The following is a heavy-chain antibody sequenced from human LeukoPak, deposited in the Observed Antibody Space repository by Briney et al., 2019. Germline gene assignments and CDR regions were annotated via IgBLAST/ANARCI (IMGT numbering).Heavy chain of an antibody. V-gene: IGHV4-59*01. J-gene: IGHJ4*02. CDR1: GGSISSYY. Sequence: SETLSLTCTVSGGSISSYYWSWIRQPPGKGLEWIGYIYYSGSTNYNPSLKSRATISVDTSKNQFSLKLSSVTAADTAVYYCATQGYCSSTSCYAFDYWGQGTLVTVSS. CDR3: ATQGYCSSTSCYAFDY. D-gene: IGHD2-2*01. CDR2: IYYSGST.